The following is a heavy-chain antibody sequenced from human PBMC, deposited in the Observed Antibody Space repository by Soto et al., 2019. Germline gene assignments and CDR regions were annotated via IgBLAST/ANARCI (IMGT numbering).Heavy chain of an antibody. J-gene: IGHJ4*01. V-gene: IGHV3-21*06. Sequence: PGGSLRLSCAASGFTLRTYTMNWVRQAPGKGLEWVSSISISSSDRYYADSVRGRFTISRENAKNALYLQMNSLRADDTAVYFCVRGMNPLFGGQGTLVTVYS. CDR3: VRGMNPLF. CDR1: GFTLRTYT. CDR2: ISISSSDR.